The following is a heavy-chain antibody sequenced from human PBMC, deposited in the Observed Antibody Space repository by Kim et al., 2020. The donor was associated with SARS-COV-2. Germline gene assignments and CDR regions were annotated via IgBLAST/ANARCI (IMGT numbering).Heavy chain of an antibody. CDR2: K. CDR3: ARDLSGWLFQH. D-gene: IGHD6-19*01. Sequence: KYYADSVKGRFTISRDNSKNTLYLQMNSLRAEDTAVYYCARDLSGWLFQHWGQGTLVTVSS. J-gene: IGHJ1*01. V-gene: IGHV3-30*01.